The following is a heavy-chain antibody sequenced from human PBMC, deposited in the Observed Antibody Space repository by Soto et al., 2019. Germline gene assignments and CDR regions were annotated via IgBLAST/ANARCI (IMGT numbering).Heavy chain of an antibody. CDR2: IYYSGST. CDR1: GGSISSGGYY. V-gene: IGHV4-31*03. J-gene: IGHJ6*03. Sequence: QVQLQESGPGLVKPSQTLSLTCTVSGGSISSGGYYWSWIRQHPGKGLEWIGYIYYSGSTYYNPALTIRVTISVETSKNKFSLKLSSVTAADTAVYYCASGPAEYYMDVWGKGTTVTVSS. CDR3: ASGPAEYYMDV.